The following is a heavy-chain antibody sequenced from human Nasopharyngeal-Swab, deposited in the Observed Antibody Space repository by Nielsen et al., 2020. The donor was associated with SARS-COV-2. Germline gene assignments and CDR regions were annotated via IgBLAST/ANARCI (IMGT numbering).Heavy chain of an antibody. D-gene: IGHD6-13*01. CDR2: ISGSGGDT. CDR3: AKDGSSSPTY. CDR1: GFTFSSYW. J-gene: IGHJ4*02. Sequence: GESLKISCAASGFTFSSYWMRWVRQAPGKGLEWVSAISGSGGDTYYADSVKGRFTIPRDNSKYTLYLRMNSLRAEDTAVYYCAKDGSSSPTYWGQGTLVTVSS. V-gene: IGHV3-23*01.